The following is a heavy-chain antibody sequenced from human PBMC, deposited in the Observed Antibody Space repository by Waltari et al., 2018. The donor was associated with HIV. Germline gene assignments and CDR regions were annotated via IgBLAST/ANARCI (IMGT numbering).Heavy chain of an antibody. D-gene: IGHD5-12*01. CDR1: KYTFASYG. Sequence: QVQLVQSGAEMRKPGASVKVSCTASKYTFASYGIHWLRQAPGQRLEWMGWINTGDGSTKYSQKFQGRVIITRDTSASTAYMQLSSLRSEDTAIYYCARELRFDIVFDYWGQGTLVTVSS. V-gene: IGHV1-3*04. J-gene: IGHJ4*02. CDR3: ARELRFDIVFDY. CDR2: INTGDGST.